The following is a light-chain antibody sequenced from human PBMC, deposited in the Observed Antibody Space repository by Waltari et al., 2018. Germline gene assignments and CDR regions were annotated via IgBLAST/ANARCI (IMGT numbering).Light chain of an antibody. CDR3: AAWDDSLNAFYV. J-gene: IGLJ1*01. Sequence: QSVLTQPPSASGTPGQRVTISCSGSSSNIGRNYVYWYQQLPGPAPRLLIYRNHQRPSGVPDRFSGSKSGTSASLAISGLRSEDEADYYCAAWDDSLNAFYVFGIGTKVTVL. V-gene: IGLV1-47*01. CDR1: SSNIGRNY. CDR2: RNH.